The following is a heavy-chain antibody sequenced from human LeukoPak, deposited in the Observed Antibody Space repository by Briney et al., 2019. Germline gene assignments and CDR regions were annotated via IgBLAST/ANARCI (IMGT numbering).Heavy chain of an antibody. Sequence: SETLSLTCTVSGGSISSYYWSWIRQPAGKGLEWIGRIYTSGRTNYNPSLRSRVTISLDTLKNQFSLKLSSVTAADTAVYYCARGEDGTGDYRPTYFDSWGQGTLVTVSS. CDR1: GGSISSYY. CDR2: IYTSGRT. V-gene: IGHV4-4*07. D-gene: IGHD4-17*01. J-gene: IGHJ4*02. CDR3: ARGEDGTGDYRPTYFDS.